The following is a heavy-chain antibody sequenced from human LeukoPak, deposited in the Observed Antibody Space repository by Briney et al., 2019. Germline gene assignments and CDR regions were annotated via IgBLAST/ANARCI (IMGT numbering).Heavy chain of an antibody. D-gene: IGHD6-19*01. CDR3: AKGYRRGWYVGGNFDY. V-gene: IGHV3-23*01. Sequence: GGSLRLSCVVSGFMSGSYPMTWVRQDPRKGLEWLSTVSGRGDSTDYAESVKGRFTISRDTSKNTVYLQMNSLRAEDTASYSCAKGYRRGWYVGGNFDYWGQGTPVTVSS. J-gene: IGHJ4*02. CDR1: GFMSGSYP. CDR2: VSGRGDST.